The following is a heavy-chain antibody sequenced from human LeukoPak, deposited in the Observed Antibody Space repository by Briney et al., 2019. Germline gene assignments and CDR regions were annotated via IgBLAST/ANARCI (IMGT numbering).Heavy chain of an antibody. Sequence: SETLSLTCAVSGGSISSNNYYWGWIRQPPGKGLEWIGTIYSSGSTYYNPSLKSRITISVDASKNQFSLKLSSVTAADTAVYYCANSANYGDNSGYFDYWGQGTLVTVSS. CDR1: GGSISSNNYY. J-gene: IGHJ4*02. D-gene: IGHD4-23*01. CDR2: IYSSGST. CDR3: ANSANYGDNSGYFDY. V-gene: IGHV4-39*01.